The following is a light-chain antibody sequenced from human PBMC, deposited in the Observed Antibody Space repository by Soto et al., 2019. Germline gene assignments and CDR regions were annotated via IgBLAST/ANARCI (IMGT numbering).Light chain of an antibody. J-gene: IGKJ2*01. CDR3: QQGYSPLYT. CDR1: QSISRY. Sequence: DIQMTQSPSSLSASVGDRVTITCRASQSISRYLNWYQQKPGKAPKLLIYDASNLQSGVPSRFSGSGSGTDFTPTISSLQPDDFTTYCWQQGYSPLYTFGRGTKLEIK. CDR2: DAS. V-gene: IGKV1-39*01.